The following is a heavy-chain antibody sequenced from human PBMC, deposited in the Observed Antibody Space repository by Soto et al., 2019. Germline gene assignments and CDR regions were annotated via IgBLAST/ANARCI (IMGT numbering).Heavy chain of an antibody. J-gene: IGHJ3*02. CDR2: IIPIFGTA. CDR3: ARGPYCTNGVCYRSDAFDI. D-gene: IGHD2-8*01. CDR1: GGTFSSYA. Sequence: SVKVSCKSSGGTFSSYAISWVRQAPGQGLEWMGGIIPIFGTANYAQKFQGRVTITADESTSTAYMELSSLRSEDTAVYYCARGPYCTNGVCYRSDAFDIWGQGTMVTVSS. V-gene: IGHV1-69*13.